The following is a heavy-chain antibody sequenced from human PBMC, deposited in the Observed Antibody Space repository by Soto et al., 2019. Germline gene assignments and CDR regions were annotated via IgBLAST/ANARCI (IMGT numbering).Heavy chain of an antibody. D-gene: IGHD2-2*01. J-gene: IGHJ6*02. Sequence: AGTLRLSCAASGYTISSDSMYGFLQAPGKGRVGVSYISSSSSTIYYADSVKGRVTISIDTAKNQLYLQLNSLSDEDTAVYYCACVAVAAAAPPWGGMDVWGQGTTVTVSS. CDR1: GYTISSDS. V-gene: IGHV3-48*02. CDR3: ACVAVAAAAPPWGGMDV. CDR2: ISSSSSTI.